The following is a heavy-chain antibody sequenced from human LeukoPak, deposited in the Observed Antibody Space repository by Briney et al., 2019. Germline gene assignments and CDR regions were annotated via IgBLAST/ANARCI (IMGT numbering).Heavy chain of an antibody. CDR3: AKDLSRSVAGTAEGENYFDY. CDR2: ISGSGGSK. D-gene: IGHD6-19*01. CDR1: GFTFSSYA. Sequence: PGGSLRLSCAASGFTFSSYAMSWVRQAPGKGLEWVSAISGSGGSKYYADSVKGRFTISRDNSKNTLYLQMNSLRAEDTAVYYCAKDLSRSVAGTAEGENYFDYWGQGTLVTVSS. V-gene: IGHV3-23*01. J-gene: IGHJ4*02.